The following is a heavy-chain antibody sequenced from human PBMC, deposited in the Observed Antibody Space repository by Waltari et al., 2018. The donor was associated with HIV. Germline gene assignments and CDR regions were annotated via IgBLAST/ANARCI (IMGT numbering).Heavy chain of an antibody. D-gene: IGHD3-10*01. CDR1: GYSISSGYY. CDR3: ARARYGSGSYYPYGMDV. Sequence: QVQLQESGPGLVKPSETLSLTCAVSGYSISSGYYWGWIRQPPGKGLEWIGSIYHSGSTYYNPSLKSRVTISVDTSKNQFSLKLSSVTAADTAVYYCARARYGSGSYYPYGMDVWGQGTTVTVSS. J-gene: IGHJ6*02. CDR2: IYHSGST. V-gene: IGHV4-38-2*01.